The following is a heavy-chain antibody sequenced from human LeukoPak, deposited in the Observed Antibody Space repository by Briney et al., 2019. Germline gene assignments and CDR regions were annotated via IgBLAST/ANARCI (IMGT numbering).Heavy chain of an antibody. CDR1: GFAVSSNY. Sequence: PGGSLRLSCAASGFAVSSNYMSWVRQAPGKGLEWVANIKQDGSEKYYVDSVKGRFTISRDNAKNSLYLQMNSLRAEDTAVYYCARVRGISDNWFDPWAREPWSPSPQ. D-gene: IGHD1-14*01. CDR2: IKQDGSEK. J-gene: IGHJ5*02. V-gene: IGHV3-7*05. CDR3: ARVRGISDNWFDP.